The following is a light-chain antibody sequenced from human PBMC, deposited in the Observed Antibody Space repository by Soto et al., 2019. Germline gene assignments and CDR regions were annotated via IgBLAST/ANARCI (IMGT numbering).Light chain of an antibody. V-gene: IGLV2-23*01. CDR2: EDS. J-gene: IGLJ1*01. Sequence: QSALTQPASVSGSPGQSITISCTGTSSDFGGYNLVSWYQQHPGKAPKLMIYEDSKRPSGVSNRFSGSKSGNTASLTISGLQAEDDADYYCCSYAGSSTYVFGTGTKVTVL. CDR1: SSDFGGYNL. CDR3: CSYAGSSTYV.